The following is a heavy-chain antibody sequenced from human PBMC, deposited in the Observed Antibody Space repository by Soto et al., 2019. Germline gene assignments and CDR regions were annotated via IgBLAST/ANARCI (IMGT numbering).Heavy chain of an antibody. J-gene: IGHJ4*02. CDR1: GGSINTFY. V-gene: IGHV4-4*07. D-gene: IGHD5-12*01. CDR2: IFSSGST. CDR3: AREGSYSAYNFAHGIQLWSFDF. Sequence: PSETLSLTCTVSGGSINTFYWSWVRQPAGKGLEWIGRIFSSGSTSFNPSLESRVAMSVDTSKNHFSLKLSSVPAADMAVYYCAREGSYSAYNFAHGIQLWSFDFWGQGALVTVSS.